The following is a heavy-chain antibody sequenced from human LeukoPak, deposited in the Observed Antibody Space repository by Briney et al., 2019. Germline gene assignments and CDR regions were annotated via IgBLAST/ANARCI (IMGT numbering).Heavy chain of an antibody. CDR1: GFTFSRNA. J-gene: IGHJ4*02. D-gene: IGHD2-15*01. CDR2: ISGSGDNT. Sequence: GGSLRLSCAASGFTFSRNAMSWVRQAPGKGLEWVSAISGSGDNTYYADSVKGRFTVSRDNSENTLYLHMNSLRAEDTAIYYCAKEIVVVAAYFDYWGQGALVTVSS. CDR3: AKEIVVVAAYFDY. V-gene: IGHV3-23*01.